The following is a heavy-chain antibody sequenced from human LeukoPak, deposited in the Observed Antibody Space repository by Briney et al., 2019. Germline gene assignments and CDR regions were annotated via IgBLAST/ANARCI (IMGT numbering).Heavy chain of an antibody. V-gene: IGHV3-9*01. CDR3: ARVLSWGWFDP. Sequence: PGRSLRLSCAASGFTFDDYAMHWVRQAPGKGLEWVSGISWNSGSIGYVDSVKGRFTISRDNAHNSLYLQMNSLRAEDTALYYCARVLSWGWFDPWGQGTLVIVSS. CDR1: GFTFDDYA. D-gene: IGHD3-16*01. CDR2: ISWNSGSI. J-gene: IGHJ5*02.